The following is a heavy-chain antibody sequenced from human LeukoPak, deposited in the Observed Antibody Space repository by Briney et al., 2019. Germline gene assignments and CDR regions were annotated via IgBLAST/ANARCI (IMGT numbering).Heavy chain of an antibody. V-gene: IGHV3-9*01. CDR1: GFTFDDYA. D-gene: IGHD3-22*01. CDR2: ISWNSGSI. CDR3: AKEEVITTSLNY. J-gene: IGHJ4*02. Sequence: GGSLRLSCAASGFTFDDYAMHWVRHAPGKGLEWVSGISWNSGSIGYADSVKGRFTISRDNAKNSLYLQMNSLRAEDTALYYCAKEEVITTSLNYWGQGTLVTVSS.